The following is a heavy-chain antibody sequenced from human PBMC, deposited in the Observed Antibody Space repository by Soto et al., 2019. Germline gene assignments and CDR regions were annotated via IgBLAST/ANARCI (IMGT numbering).Heavy chain of an antibody. Sequence: PGGSLRLSCAASGFTVSSNYMSWVRQAPGKGLEWVSVIYSGGSTYYADSVKGRFTISRHNSKNTLYLQMNSLRAEDTAVYYCASATYYDFWSGARSTDYWGQGTLVTVSS. CDR2: IYSGGST. D-gene: IGHD3-3*01. J-gene: IGHJ4*02. CDR3: ASATYYDFWSGARSTDY. CDR1: GFTVSSNY. V-gene: IGHV3-53*01.